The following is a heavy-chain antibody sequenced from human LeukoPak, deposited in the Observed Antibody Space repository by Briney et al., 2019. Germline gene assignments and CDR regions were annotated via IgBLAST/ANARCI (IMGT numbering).Heavy chain of an antibody. CDR3: ARGGGSGSNGMDV. J-gene: IGHJ6*02. CDR1: GYTFTSYD. CDR2: ISGYNGNT. D-gene: IGHD3-10*01. V-gene: IGHV1-18*01. Sequence: ASVNVSCKASGYTFTSYDISWVRQAPGQGLEWMGWISGYNGNTNYVQKFQGRVTVTTDKSTSTAYMELRSLRSDDTAVYYCARGGGSGSNGMDVWGQGTRSPSL.